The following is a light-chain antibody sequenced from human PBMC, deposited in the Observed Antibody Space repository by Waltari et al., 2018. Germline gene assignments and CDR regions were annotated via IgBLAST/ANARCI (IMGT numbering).Light chain of an antibody. CDR3: LQYNNSPHI. CDR2: KAS. V-gene: IGKV1-12*01. Sequence: DIQMTQSPSSLSASVGDTVTITCRASQCIVNWLDWYQQKPGKAPKLLIYKASNLQGGVPSRFSGSGSGTEFTLTISSLQAEDSASYYCLQYNNSPHIFGQGTKLEIK. CDR1: QCIVNW. J-gene: IGKJ2*01.